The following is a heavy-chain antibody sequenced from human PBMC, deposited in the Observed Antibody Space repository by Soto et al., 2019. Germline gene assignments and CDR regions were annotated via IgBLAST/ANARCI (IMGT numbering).Heavy chain of an antibody. Sequence: GGSLRLSCAASGFIFENFGMSWVRQAPGKGLEWISSISGSGFKKYYADSVEGRFTISRDNSKSTVYLELNNLSAEDTAVYHCAKNQGVELVPLATVDWFDPWGQGSVVTVSS. J-gene: IGHJ5*02. CDR3: AKNQGVELVPLATVDWFDP. D-gene: IGHD1-26*01. CDR1: GFIFENFG. CDR2: ISGSGFKK. V-gene: IGHV3-23*01.